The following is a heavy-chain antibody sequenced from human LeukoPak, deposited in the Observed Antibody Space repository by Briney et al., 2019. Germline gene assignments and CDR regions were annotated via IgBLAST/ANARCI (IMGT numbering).Heavy chain of an antibody. D-gene: IGHD6-6*01. CDR3: ARLSARPGPNYFDY. V-gene: IGHV4-39*01. CDR2: IYYSGST. CDR1: GGSISSSSYH. J-gene: IGHJ4*02. Sequence: SETLSLTCTVSGGSISSSSYHWGWIRQPPGKGLEWIGSIYYSGSTYYNPSLKSRVTISVDTSKNQFSLKLSSVTAADTAVYYCARLSARPGPNYFDYWGQGTLVTVSS.